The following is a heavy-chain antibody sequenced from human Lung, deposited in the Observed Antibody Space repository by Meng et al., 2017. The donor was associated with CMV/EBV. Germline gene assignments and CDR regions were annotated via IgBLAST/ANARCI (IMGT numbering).Heavy chain of an antibody. J-gene: IGHJ4*02. V-gene: IGHV3-21*01. D-gene: IGHD3-10*01. CDR1: GFTFNTYI. CDR3: ARGALFEGITSVPSPIGY. Sequence: SCAASGFTFNTYIMTWVRQAPGKGLEWVSSLSGESRYIYYSESVKGRFTISRDNAMKETFLQMNSLRAEDTAWYYYARGALFEGITSVPSPIGYWGRGTQVSVS. CDR2: LSGESRYI.